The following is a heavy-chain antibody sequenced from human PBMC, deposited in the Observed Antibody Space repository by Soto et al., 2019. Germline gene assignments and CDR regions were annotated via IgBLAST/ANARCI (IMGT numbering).Heavy chain of an antibody. CDR3: AKGVLVHYYYGMDV. J-gene: IGHJ6*02. Sequence: GGSLRLSCAASGFTFSSYAMSWVRQAPGKGLEWVSAISGSGGSTYYADSVKGRFTISRDNSKNTLYLQMNSLRAEDTAVYYCAKGVLVHYYYGMDVWGQGTTVTVSS. CDR1: GFTFSSYA. V-gene: IGHV3-23*01. CDR2: ISGSGGST. D-gene: IGHD2-8*01.